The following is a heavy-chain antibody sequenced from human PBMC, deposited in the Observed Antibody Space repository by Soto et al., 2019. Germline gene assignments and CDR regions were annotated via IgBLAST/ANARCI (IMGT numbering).Heavy chain of an antibody. V-gene: IGHV4-30-4*01. CDR3: ARVTLGYCSGGSCYSVYYFDY. D-gene: IGHD2-15*01. J-gene: IGHJ4*02. Sequence: QVQLQESGPGLVKPSQTLSLTCTVSGGSISSGDYYWSWIRQPPGKGLEWIGYIYYSGSTYYNPYLKSRVTISVDTSKNQFSLKLSSVTAADTAVYYCARVTLGYCSGGSCYSVYYFDYWGQGTLVTVSS. CDR1: GGSISSGDYY. CDR2: IYYSGST.